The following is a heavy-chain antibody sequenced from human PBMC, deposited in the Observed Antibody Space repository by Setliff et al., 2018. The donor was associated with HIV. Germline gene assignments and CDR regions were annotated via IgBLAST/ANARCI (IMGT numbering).Heavy chain of an antibody. V-gene: IGHV1-2*02. J-gene: IGHJ3*02. CDR2: INPNSDDT. Sequence: GASVKVSCKASGYTFTGYYIHWVRQAPGQGLEWMGWINPNSDDTIYAQTFQGRVTMTRDTSTSTAYMELSRLRSDDTAVYFCARGQLDRHLRSDVPFDIWGQGTMVTVSS. CDR3: ARGQLDRHLRSDVPFDI. CDR1: GYTFTGYY. D-gene: IGHD1-1*01.